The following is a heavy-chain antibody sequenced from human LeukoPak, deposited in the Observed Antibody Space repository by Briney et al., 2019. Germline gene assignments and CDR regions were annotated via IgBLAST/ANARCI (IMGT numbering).Heavy chain of an antibody. CDR3: ARLGIAAALFDY. V-gene: IGHV4-61*02. CDR1: GGSISSGSYY. Sequence: SPSQTLSLTCTVSGGSISSGSYYWSWIRQPAGKGLEWIGRIYTSGSTNYNPSLKSRVTVSVDTSKNQFSLKLSSVTAADTAVYYCARLGIAAALFDYWGQGTLVTVSS. J-gene: IGHJ4*02. D-gene: IGHD6-13*01. CDR2: IYTSGST.